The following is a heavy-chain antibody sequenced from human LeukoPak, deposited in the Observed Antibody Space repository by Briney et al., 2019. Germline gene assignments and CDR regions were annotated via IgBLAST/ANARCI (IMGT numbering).Heavy chain of an antibody. CDR2: VTHSGST. CDR3: ARTTTQWELPTFFDY. D-gene: IGHD1-26*01. V-gene: IGHV4-34*01. Sequence: SETLSLTCAVYSVSFSGYYWSWIRQPPGKGLEWIGEVTHSGSTNYNPSLKSRVSISADSSERQFSLKLNSVTAADTAVYYCARTTTQWELPTFFDYWGQGTLVTVSS. CDR1: SVSFSGYY. J-gene: IGHJ4*02.